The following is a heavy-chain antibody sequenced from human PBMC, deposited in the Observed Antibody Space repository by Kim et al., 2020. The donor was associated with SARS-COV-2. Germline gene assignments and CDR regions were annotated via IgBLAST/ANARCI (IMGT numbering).Heavy chain of an antibody. V-gene: IGHV1-69*02. D-gene: IGHD3-22*01. CDR3: AGSDSSGYYSPFDY. J-gene: IGHJ4*02. Sequence: AQKFQGRVTITADKSTSTAYMELSSLRSEDTAVYYCAGSDSSGYYSPFDYWGQGTLVTVSS.